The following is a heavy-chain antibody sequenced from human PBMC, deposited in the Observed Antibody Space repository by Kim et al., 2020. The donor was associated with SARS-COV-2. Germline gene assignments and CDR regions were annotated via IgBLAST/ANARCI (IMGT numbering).Heavy chain of an antibody. CDR2: VSGSGVST. J-gene: IGHJ4*02. CDR1: GFTFSSYA. V-gene: IGHV3-23*01. D-gene: IGHD6-13*01. Sequence: GGSLRLFCAASGFTFSSYAMSWVRQAPGKGLEWVSSVSGSGVSTYHADSAKGRFTISRDNSKNTLYLQMNSLRAEDTAVYYCAKGRSDNIAAAFNYWGQG. CDR3: AKGRSDNIAAAFNY.